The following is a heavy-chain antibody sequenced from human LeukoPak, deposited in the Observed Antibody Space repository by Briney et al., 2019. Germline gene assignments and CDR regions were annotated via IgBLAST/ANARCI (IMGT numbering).Heavy chain of an antibody. CDR2: INHSGST. J-gene: IGHJ3*02. V-gene: IGHV4-34*01. D-gene: IGHD3-22*01. CDR1: GGSFSGYY. Sequence: SETLSLTCAVYGGSFSGYYWSWLRQPPGKGLEWIGEINHSGSTNYNPSLKSRVTISVDTSKNQFSLKLSSVTAADTAVYYCARATMIVVVITTDPGAFDIWGQGTMVTVS. CDR3: ARATMIVVVITTDPGAFDI.